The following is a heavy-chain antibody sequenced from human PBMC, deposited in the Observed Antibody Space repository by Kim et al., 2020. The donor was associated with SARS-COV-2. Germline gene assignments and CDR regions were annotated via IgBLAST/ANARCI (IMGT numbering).Heavy chain of an antibody. CDR2: ISYDGSNK. CDR1: GFTFSSYA. Sequence: GGSLRLSCGASGFTFSSYAMHWVRQAPGKGLEWVAVISYDGSNKYYADSVKGRFTISRDNSKNTLYLQMNSLRAEDTAVYYCARDLGRGGPRGIGYWGQG. V-gene: IGHV3-30-3*01. J-gene: IGHJ4*02. D-gene: IGHD2-15*01. CDR3: ARDLGRGGPRGIGY.